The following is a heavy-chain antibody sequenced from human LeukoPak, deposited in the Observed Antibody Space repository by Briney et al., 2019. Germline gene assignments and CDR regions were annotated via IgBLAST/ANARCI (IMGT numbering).Heavy chain of an antibody. Sequence: GGSLRLSCAASGFTLSTYGMSWVRQAPGKGLEWVATIRDSGGITYYADYLKGRFTLSRDNSKHQLYVQMNSLRAEDTAVYYCAIDRRCSGRYCTRAFDIWGEGTMVTVSS. J-gene: IGHJ3*02. CDR2: IRDSGGIT. CDR3: AIDRRCSGRYCTRAFDI. CDR1: GFTLSTYG. D-gene: IGHD2-15*01. V-gene: IGHV3-23*01.